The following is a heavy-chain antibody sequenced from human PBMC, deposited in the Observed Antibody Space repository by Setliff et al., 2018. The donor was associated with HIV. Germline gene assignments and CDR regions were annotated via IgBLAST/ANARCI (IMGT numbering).Heavy chain of an antibody. J-gene: IGHJ6*03. CDR3: HYFMAG. Sequence: GSLRLSCAVSEPTLRDSWMHWVRQVPGKGLVWVSTINSDGRTTTYADSVKGRFTISRDNAKNTVYLQMNSLRGEDTAVYYCHYFMAGWGKGTMGTVS. CDR2: INSDGRTT. V-gene: IGHV3-74*03. CDR1: EPTLRDSW.